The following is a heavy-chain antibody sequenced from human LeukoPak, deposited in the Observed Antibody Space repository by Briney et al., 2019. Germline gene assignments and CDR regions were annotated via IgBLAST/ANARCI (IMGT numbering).Heavy chain of an antibody. D-gene: IGHD6-19*01. Sequence: GGSLRLSCAASGFTFSSYGMGWVRQAPGKGLEWVSAISGSGGSTYYADSVKGRFTISRDNSKNTLYLQMNSLRAEGTAVYYCAKDPPRVAVAGTDGFDYWGQGTLVTVSS. CDR3: AKDPPRVAVAGTDGFDY. CDR2: ISGSGGST. V-gene: IGHV3-23*01. CDR1: GFTFSSYG. J-gene: IGHJ4*02.